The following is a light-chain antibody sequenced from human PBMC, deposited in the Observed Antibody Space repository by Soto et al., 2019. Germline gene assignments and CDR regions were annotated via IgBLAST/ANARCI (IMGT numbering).Light chain of an antibody. CDR2: DAS. CDR3: QQYSVYWT. Sequence: DIQMTQSRSTLSSSVGDRVTITCRASQSISSWLAWYQQKPGKAPKLLIYDASSLESGVPSRFSGSGSGTEFTLTINSLQPDDFATYYCQQYSVYWTFGQGTK. J-gene: IGKJ1*01. V-gene: IGKV1-5*01. CDR1: QSISSW.